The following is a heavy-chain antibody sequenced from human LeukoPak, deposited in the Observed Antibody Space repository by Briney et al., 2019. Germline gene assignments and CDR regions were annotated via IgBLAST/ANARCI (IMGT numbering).Heavy chain of an antibody. D-gene: IGHD1-26*01. Sequence: PSETLSLTCAVYGGSFSSYYWSWIRQPPGKGLEWIGSMYYSGSTYYNPSLKSRVTISVDTSKNQFSLNLSSVTAADTAVYYCATHSVGAPTRFDYWGQGTLVSVSS. CDR1: GGSFSSYY. V-gene: IGHV4-34*11. J-gene: IGHJ4*02. CDR2: MYYSGST. CDR3: ATHSVGAPTRFDY.